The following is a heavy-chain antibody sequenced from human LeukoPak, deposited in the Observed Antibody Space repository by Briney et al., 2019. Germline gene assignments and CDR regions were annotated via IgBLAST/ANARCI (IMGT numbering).Heavy chain of an antibody. J-gene: IGHJ4*02. CDR3: AKEDIAVAGTLDY. CDR1: GFTFSSSA. D-gene: IGHD6-19*01. V-gene: IGHV3-23*01. Sequence: GGSLRLSCAASGFTFSSSAMSWVRQAPGKGLEWVSAISNNGGYTYYADSVQGRFTISRDNSRNTLYLQMNSLRAEDTAVYYCAKEDIAVAGTLDYWGQGTLVTVSS. CDR2: ISNNGGYT.